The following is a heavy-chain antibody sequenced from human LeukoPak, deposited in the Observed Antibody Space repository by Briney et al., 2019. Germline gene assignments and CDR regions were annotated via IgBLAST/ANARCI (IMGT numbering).Heavy chain of an antibody. V-gene: IGHV4-59*01. CDR2: IYYSGST. D-gene: IGHD6-19*01. CDR1: GGSISSYY. CDR3: ARVQWLDYYGMDV. Sequence: SETLSLNCTVSGGSISSYYWSWIRQPPGKGLEWIGYIYYSGSTNYNPSLKSRVTISVDTSKNQFSLKLSSVTAADTAVYYCARVQWLDYYGMDVWGQGTTVTVSS. J-gene: IGHJ6*02.